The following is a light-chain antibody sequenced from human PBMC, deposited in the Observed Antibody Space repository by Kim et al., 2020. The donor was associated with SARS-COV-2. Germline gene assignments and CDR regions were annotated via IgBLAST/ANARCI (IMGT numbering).Light chain of an antibody. CDR3: QVGDSKV. V-gene: IGLV3-1*01. J-gene: IGLJ2*01. CDR2: QDN. Sequence: SVSVSPGQTASSTCSGDKLGERYVCWYQQKPGQSPVLVICQDNKRPSGIPERFSGSNSGNTATLTISGTQAIDEADYWCQVGDSKVFGGGTQLTVL. CDR1: KLGERY.